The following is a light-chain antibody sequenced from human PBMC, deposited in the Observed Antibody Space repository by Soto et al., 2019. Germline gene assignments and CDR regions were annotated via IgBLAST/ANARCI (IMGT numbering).Light chain of an antibody. CDR2: DVS. Sequence: QPVLTQPASVSGSPGQSITISCTGTSSDVGGYNYVSWYQQHPGKAPKFMIYDVSNRPSGVSNRFSGSKSGNTASLTISGLQAEDEADYYCSSYTSSSTLYVFGTGTKLTVL. J-gene: IGLJ1*01. CDR3: SSYTSSSTLYV. V-gene: IGLV2-14*01. CDR1: SSDVGGYNY.